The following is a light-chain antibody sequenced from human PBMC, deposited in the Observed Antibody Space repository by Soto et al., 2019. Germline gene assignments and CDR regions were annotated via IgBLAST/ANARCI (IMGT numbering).Light chain of an antibody. CDR3: PHRSNLPLYT. Sequence: EIVLTQSPATLSLSPGEKATLSCRASQSVSSHLAWYQQKPGQAPRLLIYDASNRATDTPARFSGSGSETDFTLTHSRLEPGDFGGFSWPHRSNLPLYTFWQGTKLEI. CDR1: QSVSSH. CDR2: DAS. J-gene: IGKJ2*01. V-gene: IGKV3-11*01.